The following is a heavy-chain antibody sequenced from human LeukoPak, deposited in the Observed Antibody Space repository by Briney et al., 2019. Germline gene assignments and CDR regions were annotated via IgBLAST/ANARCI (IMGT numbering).Heavy chain of an antibody. J-gene: IGHJ4*02. CDR3: VSMTGYCMRREFDY. Sequence: GGSLRLSCAASGFTFSSYAMSWVRQAPGKGLEWVSAISGSGGSTYYADSVKGRFTISRDNSKNTLYLQMNSLRAEDTAVYYCVSMTGYCMRREFDYWGQGTLVTVSS. CDR2: ISGSGGST. V-gene: IGHV3-23*01. D-gene: IGHD3-9*01. CDR1: GFTFSSYA.